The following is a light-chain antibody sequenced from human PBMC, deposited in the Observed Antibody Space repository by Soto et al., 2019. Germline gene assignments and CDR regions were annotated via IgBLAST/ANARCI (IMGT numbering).Light chain of an antibody. CDR2: AAS. J-gene: IGKJ2*01. CDR3: LQLNSYPLMYT. CDR1: QGIRSY. Sequence: DIQLTQSPSFLSASVGDRVTITCRAGQGIRSYLAWYQQKPGKAPKLLIYAASRLQNGVPSRFSGSGSGTEFTLTISSLQPEDFATYYCLQLNSYPLMYTFGQGTKLEIK. V-gene: IGKV1-9*01.